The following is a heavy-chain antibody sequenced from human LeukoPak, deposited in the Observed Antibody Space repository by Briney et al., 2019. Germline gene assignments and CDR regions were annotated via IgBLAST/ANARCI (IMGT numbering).Heavy chain of an antibody. J-gene: IGHJ4*02. V-gene: IGHV3-30*02. CDR1: GFTFSSYG. CDR3: AKGSSGWPYYFDY. Sequence: GGSLRLSCAASGFTFSSYGMHWVRQAPGKGLEWVAFIRYDGSNKYYADSVKGRFTISRDNSKNTLYLQMNSLRAEDAAVYYCAKGSSGWPYYFDYWGQGTLVTVSS. CDR2: IRYDGSNK. D-gene: IGHD6-19*01.